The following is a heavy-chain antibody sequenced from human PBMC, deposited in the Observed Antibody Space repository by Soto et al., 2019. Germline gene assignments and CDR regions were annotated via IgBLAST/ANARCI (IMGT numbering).Heavy chain of an antibody. CDR3: ARGRKEAARPYYYYGMDV. CDR2: INHSGST. V-gene: IGHV4-34*01. CDR1: GGSFSGYH. D-gene: IGHD6-6*01. Sequence: PSETLSLTCAVYGGSFSGYHWSWIRQPPGKGLEWIGEINHSGSTNYNPSLKSRVTISVDTSKNQFSLKLSSVTAADTAVYYCARGRKEAARPYYYYGMDVWGQGTTVTVSS. J-gene: IGHJ6*02.